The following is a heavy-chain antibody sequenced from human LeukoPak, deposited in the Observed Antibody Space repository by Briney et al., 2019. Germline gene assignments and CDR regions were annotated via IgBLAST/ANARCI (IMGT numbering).Heavy chain of an antibody. CDR2: INPNSGGT. Sequence: ASVKVSCKASGYTFTGYYMRWVRQAPGQGLEWMGWINPNSGGTNYAQKFQGRVTMTRDTSISTAYMELSRLRSDDTAVYYCARVAWGTAMVTGEPDYWGQGTLVTVSS. CDR1: GYTFTGYY. D-gene: IGHD5-18*01. V-gene: IGHV1-2*02. CDR3: ARVAWGTAMVTGEPDY. J-gene: IGHJ4*02.